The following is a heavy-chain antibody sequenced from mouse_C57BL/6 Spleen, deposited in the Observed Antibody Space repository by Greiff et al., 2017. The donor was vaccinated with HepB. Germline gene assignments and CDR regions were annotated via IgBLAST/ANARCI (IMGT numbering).Heavy chain of an antibody. Sequence: DVKLQESGPGLVKPSQSLSLTCSVTGYSITSGYYWNWLRQFPGNKLEWMCYISYDGSNNYNPSLKNRISITRDTSKNQFFLKLNSVTTEDTATYYCARDGYDGYGYFDYWGQGTTLTVSS. CDR2: ISYDGSN. J-gene: IGHJ2*01. V-gene: IGHV3-6*01. D-gene: IGHD2-3*01. CDR1: GYSITSGYY. CDR3: ARDGYDGYGYFDY.